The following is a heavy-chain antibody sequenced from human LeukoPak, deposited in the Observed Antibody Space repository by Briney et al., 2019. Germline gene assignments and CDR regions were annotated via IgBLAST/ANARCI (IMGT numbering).Heavy chain of an antibody. V-gene: IGHV1-18*01. CDR2: ISAYNGNT. J-gene: IGHJ4*02. CDR1: GYTFTSYG. D-gene: IGHD6-19*01. Sequence: ASVKVSCKASGYTFTSYGISWVRQAPGQGLEWMGWISAYNGNTNYAQKLQGRVTMTTDTSTSTAYMELRSLRSDDTAVYYCARDTPRLRSSGWPLGDYWGQGTLVTVSS. CDR3: ARDTPRLRSSGWPLGDY.